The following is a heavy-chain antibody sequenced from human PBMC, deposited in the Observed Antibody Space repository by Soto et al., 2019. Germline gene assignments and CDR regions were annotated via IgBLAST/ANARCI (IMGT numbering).Heavy chain of an antibody. D-gene: IGHD1-26*01. Sequence: EVQLVESGGGLVQPGGSLRLSCAASGFTFSDHYMDWVRQAPGKGLEWVGRTRNKANSYTTEYAASVKGRFTISRDDSKNSLYLQMNSLKTADTAVYYCARRVIVEDAFDIWGQGTMVTVSS. J-gene: IGHJ3*02. CDR3: ARRVIVEDAFDI. CDR1: GFTFSDHY. CDR2: TRNKANSYTT. V-gene: IGHV3-72*01.